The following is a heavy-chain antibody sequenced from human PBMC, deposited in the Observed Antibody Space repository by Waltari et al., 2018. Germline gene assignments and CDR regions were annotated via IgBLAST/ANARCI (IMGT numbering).Heavy chain of an antibody. CDR3: ARVRGIAAAGTSRNWFDP. D-gene: IGHD6-13*01. V-gene: IGHV1-18*01. Sequence: QVQLVQSGAEVKKPGASVKVSCKASGYTFTSYGISWVRQAPGQGLEWMGWISAYNGNTNYAQKLQGRVTMTRDTSISTAYMELSRLRSDDTAVYYCARVRGIAAAGTSRNWFDPWGQGTLVTVSS. CDR1: GYTFTSYG. J-gene: IGHJ5*02. CDR2: ISAYNGNT.